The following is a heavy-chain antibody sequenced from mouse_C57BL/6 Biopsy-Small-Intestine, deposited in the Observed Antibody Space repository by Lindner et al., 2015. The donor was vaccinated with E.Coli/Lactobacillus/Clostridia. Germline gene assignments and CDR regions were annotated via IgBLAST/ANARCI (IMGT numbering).Heavy chain of an antibody. CDR3: ARVVMSESQLPHDAFDL. D-gene: IGHD2-3*01. CDR2: IYPRGGGT. V-gene: IGHV1-64*01. J-gene: IGHJ3*01. CDR1: GYTFSRYF. Sequence: SVKVSCKTSGYTFSRYFMHWVRQAPGQGLEWMGIIYPRGGGTSYSEKFQGRVTMTSDTSTTTVYMEMTGLRSEDTAVYYCARVVMSESQLPHDAFDLWGQGTMVTVSS.